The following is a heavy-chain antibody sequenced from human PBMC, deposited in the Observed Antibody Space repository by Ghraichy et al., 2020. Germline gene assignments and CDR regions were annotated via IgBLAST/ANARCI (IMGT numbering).Heavy chain of an antibody. CDR1: GFTFSTYA. CDR2: ISYDGINK. J-gene: IGHJ6*02. D-gene: IGHD2/OR15-2a*01. Sequence: GGSLRLSCAASGFTFSTYAMYWVRQAPGKGLEWVAVISYDGINKYYADSVKGRFTISRDNSKNTLSLQMNSLRAEDTAEYYCARDMNSSFWSYYYYPMDVWGPGTTVTVSS. CDR3: ARDMNSSFWSYYYYPMDV. V-gene: IGHV3-30-3*01.